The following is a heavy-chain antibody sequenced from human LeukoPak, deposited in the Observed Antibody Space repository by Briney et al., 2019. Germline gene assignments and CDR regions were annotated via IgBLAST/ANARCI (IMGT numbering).Heavy chain of an antibody. J-gene: IGHJ6*02. CDR3: ARDRGVLAYYYGMDV. CDR1: GGSFSSYY. CDR2: IYYSGGT. Sequence: SETLSLTCTVSGGSFSSYYWSRIRQPPGKGLEWIGYIYYSGGTNYNPSLKSRVTISVDTSKNQFSLKLSSVTAADTAVYYCARDRGVLAYYYGMDVWGQGTTVTVSS. V-gene: IGHV4-59*01. D-gene: IGHD3-16*01.